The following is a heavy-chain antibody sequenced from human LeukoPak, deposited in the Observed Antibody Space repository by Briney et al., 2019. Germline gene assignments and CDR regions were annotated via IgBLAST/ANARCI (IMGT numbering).Heavy chain of an antibody. D-gene: IGHD3-3*01. V-gene: IGHV4-34*01. J-gene: IGHJ4*02. CDR2: INHSGST. CDR1: GGSFSGYY. Sequence: PSETLSLTCAVYGGSFSGYYWSWIRQPPGKGLEWIGEINHSGSTNYNPSLKSRVTISVDTSKNQFSLKLSSVTAADTAAYYCATRQKLRFLEWSPFDYWGQGTLVTVSS. CDR3: ATRQKLRFLEWSPFDY.